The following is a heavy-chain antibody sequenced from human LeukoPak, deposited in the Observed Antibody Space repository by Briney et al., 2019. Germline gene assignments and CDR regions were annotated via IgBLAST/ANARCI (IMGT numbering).Heavy chain of an antibody. Sequence: SGTLSLTCDVSGDSITSPNWWSWVRPPPGKGLQWIGEIYHSGSTSYNPSLKSRVTIAVDKSRNQFSLKLSSVTAADTAVYFCARDWGVGGRPGYMDVWGKGTTVTVSS. CDR1: GDSITSPNW. CDR2: IYHSGST. CDR3: ARDWGVGGRPGYMDV. D-gene: IGHD6-6*01. V-gene: IGHV4-4*02. J-gene: IGHJ6*03.